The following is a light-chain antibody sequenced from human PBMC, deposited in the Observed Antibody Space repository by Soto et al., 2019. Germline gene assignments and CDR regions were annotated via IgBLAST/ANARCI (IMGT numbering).Light chain of an antibody. V-gene: IGLV2-23*02. CDR3: CSYAGRAYV. CDR1: SSDVGSYNL. CDR2: EVS. J-gene: IGLJ1*01. Sequence: QSALTQPASVSGSRGQSITIACTGTSSDVGSYNLVSWYQQHPGKAPKLMIYEVSKRPSGVSNRFSGSKSGNTASLTISGLQAEDEADYYCCSYAGRAYVFGTGTKVTVL.